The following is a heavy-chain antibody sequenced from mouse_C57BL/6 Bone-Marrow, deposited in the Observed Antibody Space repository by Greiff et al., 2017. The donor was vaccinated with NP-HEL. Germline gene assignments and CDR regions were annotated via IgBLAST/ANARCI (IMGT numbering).Heavy chain of an antibody. D-gene: IGHD1-1*01. V-gene: IGHV5-6*01. CDR2: ISSGGSYT. Sequence: GFTFSSYGMSWVRQTPDKRLEWVATISSGGSYTYYPDSVKGRFTISRDNAKNTLYLQMSSLKSEDTAMYYCARHPPITTGAYWCQGTLVTVSA. CDR3: ARHPPITTGAY. CDR1: GFTFSSYG. J-gene: IGHJ3*01.